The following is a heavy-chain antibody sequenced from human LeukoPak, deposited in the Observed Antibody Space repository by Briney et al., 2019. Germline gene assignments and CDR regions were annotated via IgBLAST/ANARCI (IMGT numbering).Heavy chain of an antibody. CDR2: IYTSGST. V-gene: IGHV4-4*07. CDR1: GGSISSYY. CDR3: ARVPLVVRGVTYYYYGMDV. Sequence: SETLSLTCTVSGGSISSYYWSWIRQPAGKGLEWIGRIYTSGSTNYNPSLKSRVTMSVDTSKNQFSLKLSSVTAADTAVYYCARVPLVVRGVTYYYYGMDVWGQGTTVTVSS. J-gene: IGHJ6*02. D-gene: IGHD3-10*01.